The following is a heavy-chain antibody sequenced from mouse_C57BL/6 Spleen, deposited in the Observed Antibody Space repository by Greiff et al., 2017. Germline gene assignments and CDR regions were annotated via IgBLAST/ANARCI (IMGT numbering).Heavy chain of an antibody. D-gene: IGHD1-1*01. Sequence: VQLQQPGAELVKPGASVKLSCKASGYTFTSYWMQWVKQRPGQGLEWIGEIDPSDSYTNYNQKFKGKATLTVDTSSSTAYMQLSRLTSEDSAVYYCARGGNTVDGQDYWGQGTSVTVSS. CDR1: GYTFTSYW. CDR2: IDPSDSYT. J-gene: IGHJ4*01. CDR3: ARGGNTVDGQDY. V-gene: IGHV1-50*01.